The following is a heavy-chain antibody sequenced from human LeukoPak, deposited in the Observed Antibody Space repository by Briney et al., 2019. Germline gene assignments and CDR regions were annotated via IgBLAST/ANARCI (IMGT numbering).Heavy chain of an antibody. CDR3: ATDLG. CDR1: GFSFTSYW. J-gene: IGHJ4*02. CDR2: VDHDGSGT. Sequence: GGSLRLSCAASGFSFTSYWMHWVRQPPGKGLVWVSRVDHDGSGTAYADSVTGRFTISSDNAKNTVYLQMNSLRAEDTAVYYCATDLGWGQGTLVTVSS. D-gene: IGHD4-17*01. V-gene: IGHV3-74*01.